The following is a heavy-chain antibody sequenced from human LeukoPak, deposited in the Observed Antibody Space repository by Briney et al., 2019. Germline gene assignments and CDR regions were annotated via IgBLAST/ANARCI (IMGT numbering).Heavy chain of an antibody. CDR1: GFTVSSNY. V-gene: IGHV3-53*04. Sequence: PGGSLRLSCAASGFTVSSNYMSWVRQAPGKGLEWVSVIYSGGSTYYADSAKGRFTISRRNSKNTLYLQMNSLRAEDTAVYYCARDSRYYDSSGYSPIYYYYGMDVWGQGTTVTVSS. D-gene: IGHD3-22*01. J-gene: IGHJ6*02. CDR3: ARDSRYYDSSGYSPIYYYYGMDV. CDR2: IYSGGST.